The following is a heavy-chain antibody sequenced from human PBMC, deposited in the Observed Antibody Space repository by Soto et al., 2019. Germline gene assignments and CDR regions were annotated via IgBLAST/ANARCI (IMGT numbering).Heavy chain of an antibody. CDR1: GFSISTTGVG. Sequence: SGPTLVNPTQTLTLTCSLSGFSISTTGVGVGWIRQPPGKALEWLAVIYWDDDKRYSPSLQSRLSISKDASKNQVVLTMTNMDPADTATYYCAHRLEGYVSGWSQVCFDYWGQGAPVTVSS. CDR3: AHRLEGYVSGWSQVCFDY. J-gene: IGHJ4*02. CDR2: IYWDDDK. V-gene: IGHV2-5*02. D-gene: IGHD6-19*01.